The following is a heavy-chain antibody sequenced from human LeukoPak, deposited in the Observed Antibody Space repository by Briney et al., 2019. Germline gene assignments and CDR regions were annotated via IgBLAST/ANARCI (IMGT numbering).Heavy chain of an antibody. CDR2: ISGSGGRT. Sequence: ETLSLTCTVSGGSISSYYWSWVRQAPGKGLEWVSAISGSGGRTYYADSVKGRFTISRDNSKNTLYLQMNSLRAEDTAVYNCAKGDFYGSGRDYYYYMDVWGKGTTVTISS. CDR3: AKGDFYGSGRDYYYYMDV. J-gene: IGHJ6*03. V-gene: IGHV3-23*01. D-gene: IGHD3-10*01. CDR1: GGSISSYY.